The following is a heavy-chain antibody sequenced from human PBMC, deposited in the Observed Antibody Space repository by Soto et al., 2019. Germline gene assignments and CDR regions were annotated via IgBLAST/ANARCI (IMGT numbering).Heavy chain of an antibody. CDR1: GFTFSNYW. V-gene: IGHV3-7*01. CDR3: TRDRSGTMLF. J-gene: IGHJ4*02. CDR2: MNQDGSER. Sequence: EVQLVESGGGLVQPGGSLRLSCTASGFTFSNYWMSWVRQAPGEGLEWVANMNQDGSERYYVDSVKGRFTISRDSAKNALYLQVCSLRAADTAIYYCTRDRSGTMLFWGQGTLVTVSS. D-gene: IGHD1-7*01.